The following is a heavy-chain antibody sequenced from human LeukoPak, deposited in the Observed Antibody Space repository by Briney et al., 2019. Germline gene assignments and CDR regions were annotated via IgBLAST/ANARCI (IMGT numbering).Heavy chain of an antibody. CDR2: IYYSGST. CDR1: GGSISSYY. D-gene: IGHD6-13*01. V-gene: IGHV4-59*01. CDR3: ARHTIAAAGTSAFDI. Sequence: PSETLSLTCTVSGGSISSYYWSWIRQPPGKGLEWIGYIYYSGSTNYNPSLKSRVTISVDTSKNQFSLKLSSVTAADTAVYYCARHTIAAAGTSAFDIWGQGTMVTVSS. J-gene: IGHJ3*02.